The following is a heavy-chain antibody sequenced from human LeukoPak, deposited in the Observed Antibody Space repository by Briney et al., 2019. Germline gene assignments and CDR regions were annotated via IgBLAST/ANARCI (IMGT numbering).Heavy chain of an antibody. CDR2: ISGSGGST. CDR1: GFTFSSYA. J-gene: IGHJ6*03. V-gene: IGHV3-23*01. CDR3: AKPVPAAPGNYYYMDV. D-gene: IGHD2-2*01. Sequence: GGSLRLSCAASGFTFSSYAMSWVRQAPGKGLEWVSAISGSGGSTYYADSVKGRFTISRDNSKNTLYLQMNSLRAEDTAVYYCAKPVPAAPGNYYYMDVWGKGTTVTVSS.